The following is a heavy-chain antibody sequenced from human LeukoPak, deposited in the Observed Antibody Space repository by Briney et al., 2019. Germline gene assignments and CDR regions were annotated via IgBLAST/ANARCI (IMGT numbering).Heavy chain of an antibody. CDR2: IYYSGTT. V-gene: IGHV4-59*08. D-gene: IGHD6-19*01. CDR3: ARRIGGGWAYWYFDL. J-gene: IGHJ2*01. Sequence: SDTLSLTCTVSGGSIFDYYWSWFRQPPGTALEYIGYIYYSGTTSYNPSLKGRVTMSVDTSKKQLSPTLRSVNGADTAMYYCARRIGGGWAYWYFDLWGRGTLVTVSS. CDR1: GGSIFDYY.